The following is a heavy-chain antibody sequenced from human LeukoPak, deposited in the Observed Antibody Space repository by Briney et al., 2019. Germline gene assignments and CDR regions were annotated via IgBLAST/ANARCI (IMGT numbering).Heavy chain of an antibody. J-gene: IGHJ4*02. V-gene: IGHV4-39*01. D-gene: IGHD3-16*02. Sequence: SETLSLTCTVSGGSISSSSYYWGWIRQPPGKGLEWIGSIYYSGSTYYNPSLKSRVTISVDTSKNQFSLKLSSVTAADTAVYYCARQDYDYVWGSYRYTPLWDYWGQGTLVTVSS. CDR1: GGSISSSSYY. CDR3: ARQDYDYVWGSYRYTPLWDY. CDR2: IYYSGST.